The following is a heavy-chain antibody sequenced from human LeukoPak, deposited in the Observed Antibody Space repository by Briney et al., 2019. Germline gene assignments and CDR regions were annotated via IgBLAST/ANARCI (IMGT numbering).Heavy chain of an antibody. CDR2: IVVGSGNT. Sequence: ASVKVSCKASGFTFTSSAMQWVRQARGQRLEWIGWIVVGSGNTNYAQKFQERVTITRDMSTSTAYMELSSLRSEDTAVYYCAAAAGYCSSTSCPEVDYWGQGTLVTVSS. J-gene: IGHJ4*02. CDR3: AAAAGYCSSTSCPEVDY. V-gene: IGHV1-58*02. CDR1: GFTFTSSA. D-gene: IGHD2-2*01.